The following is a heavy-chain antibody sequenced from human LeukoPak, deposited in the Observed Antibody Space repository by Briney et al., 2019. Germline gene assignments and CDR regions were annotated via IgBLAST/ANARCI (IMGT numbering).Heavy chain of an antibody. D-gene: IGHD3-22*01. Sequence: GGSLRLSCAASGFTVSNNYMSWVRQAPGKGLEWVSIMYSGGSTYYADSVQGRFTISRDSSKNTLYLQMNSLRAEDTAVYYCARKYYYDSTGSDIFDIWGQGTMVTVSS. CDR1: GFTVSNNY. CDR3: ARKYYYDSTGSDIFDI. J-gene: IGHJ3*02. V-gene: IGHV3-53*01. CDR2: MYSGGST.